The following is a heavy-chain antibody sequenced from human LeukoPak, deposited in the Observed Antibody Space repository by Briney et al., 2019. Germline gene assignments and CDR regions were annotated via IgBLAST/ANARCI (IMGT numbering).Heavy chain of an antibody. CDR1: GFTFDDYG. CDR2: INWNGGST. CDR3: ARFRGYSGYDSADV. D-gene: IGHD5-12*01. J-gene: IGHJ6*04. Sequence: GGSLRLSCAASGFTFDDYGMSWVRQAPGKGLEWVSGINWNGGSTGYGDSVKGRFTISRDNAKNSLYLQMNSLRAEDTALYYCARFRGYSGYDSADVWGEGTTVTVSS. V-gene: IGHV3-20*04.